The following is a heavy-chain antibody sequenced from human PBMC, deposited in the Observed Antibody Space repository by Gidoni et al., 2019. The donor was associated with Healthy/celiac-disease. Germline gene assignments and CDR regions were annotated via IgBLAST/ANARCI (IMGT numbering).Heavy chain of an antibody. J-gene: IGHJ6*02. CDR2: IRSKAYGGTT. D-gene: IGHD6-13*01. CDR3: TRVEQQLVFFSYYYGMDV. CDR1: GFTFGDFA. Sequence: EVQLVESGGGLLKPGRSMRLSCQASGFTFGDFAMSWFRTVTGKGGEWVGFIRSKAYGGTTEYAASVKGRFTISRDDSKSIAYLQMNSLKTEDTAVYYCTRVEQQLVFFSYYYGMDVWGQGTTVTVSS. V-gene: IGHV3-49*05.